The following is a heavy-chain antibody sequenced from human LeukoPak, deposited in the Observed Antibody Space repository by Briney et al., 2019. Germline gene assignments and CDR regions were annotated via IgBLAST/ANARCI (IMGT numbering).Heavy chain of an antibody. CDR3: AKDRGDYYDSSGYPSWYFDY. CDR2: VSGSGGST. J-gene: IGHJ4*02. CDR1: GFTFSSYE. Sequence: GGSLRLSCAASGFTFSSYEMNWVRQAPGKGLEWVSAVSGSGGSTYYADSVKGRFAISRDNSKNTLYLQMNSLRAEDTAVYYCAKDRGDYYDSSGYPSWYFDYWGQGTLVTVSS. V-gene: IGHV3-23*01. D-gene: IGHD3-22*01.